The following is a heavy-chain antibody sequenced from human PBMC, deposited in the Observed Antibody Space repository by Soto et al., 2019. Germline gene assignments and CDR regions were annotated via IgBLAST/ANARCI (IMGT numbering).Heavy chain of an antibody. CDR2: FEPEAGET. D-gene: IGHD6-19*01. V-gene: IGHV1-24*01. CDR1: GNTLTELS. J-gene: IGHJ4*02. CDR3: ASGLYSRALYPPFDY. Sequence: ASVKVSSKVSGNTLTELSIHWVRQAPGKGPEWMGGFEPEAGETTYAQKSRGRVTMTEDTSTDTAYMELSSLRSEDTAVYYCASGLYSRALYPPFDYWGQGTLVTVSS.